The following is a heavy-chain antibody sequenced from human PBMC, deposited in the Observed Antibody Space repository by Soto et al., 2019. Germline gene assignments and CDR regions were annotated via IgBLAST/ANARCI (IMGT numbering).Heavy chain of an antibody. J-gene: IGHJ4*02. CDR2: TYYRSTWYI. V-gene: IGHV6-1*01. Sequence: PSQTLSLTCAVSGDSVSSNSASWNWVRQSPSRGLEWLGRTYYRSTWYIDYAVSVKSRITINPDTAKSQISLQLNSVTPEDTAVYYCARANTVIRRFDFWAQRTLVTVSS. CDR3: ARANTVIRRFDF. CDR1: GDSVSSNSAS. D-gene: IGHD3-10*01.